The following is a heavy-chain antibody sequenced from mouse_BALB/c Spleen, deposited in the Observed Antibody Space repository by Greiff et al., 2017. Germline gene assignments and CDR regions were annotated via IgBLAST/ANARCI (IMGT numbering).Heavy chain of an antibody. Sequence: QVQLQQSGAELARPGASVKLSCKASGYTFTSYWMQWVKQRPGQGLEWIGAIYPGDGDTRYTQKFKGKATLTADKSSSTAYMQLSSLASEDSAVYYCARHYDYDGYYAMDYWGQGTSVTVSS. J-gene: IGHJ4*01. D-gene: IGHD2-4*01. V-gene: IGHV1-87*01. CDR2: IYPGDGDT. CDR3: ARHYDYDGYYAMDY. CDR1: GYTFTSYW.